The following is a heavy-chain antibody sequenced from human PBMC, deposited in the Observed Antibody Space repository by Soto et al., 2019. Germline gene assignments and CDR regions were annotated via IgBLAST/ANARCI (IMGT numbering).Heavy chain of an antibody. CDR2: IYYSGST. CDR1: GGSISSGDYY. D-gene: IGHD3-22*01. Sequence: SETLSLTCTVSGGSISSGDYYWGWIRQPPGKGLEWIGYIYYSGSTYYNPSLKSRVTISVDTSKNQFSLKLSSVTAADTAVYYCARDPGYDSSYGPYYYYGMDVWGQGTTVTVSS. CDR3: ARDPGYDSSYGPYYYYGMDV. J-gene: IGHJ6*02. V-gene: IGHV4-30-4*01.